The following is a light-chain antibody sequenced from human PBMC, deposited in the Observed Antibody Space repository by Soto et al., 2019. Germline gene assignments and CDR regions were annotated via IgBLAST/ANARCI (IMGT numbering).Light chain of an antibody. Sequence: KTKSPSTLSASIGDRVTIACRASQNISNWVAWYQHASGKATKVLIYDASSLENGVPSRFSGGGSGTEFTLTISSLQPDDFASYHCQHHNKLSPLKFAQGTKVAIK. J-gene: IGKJ1*01. CDR3: QHHNKLSPLK. CDR2: DAS. CDR1: QNISNW. V-gene: IGKV1-5*01.